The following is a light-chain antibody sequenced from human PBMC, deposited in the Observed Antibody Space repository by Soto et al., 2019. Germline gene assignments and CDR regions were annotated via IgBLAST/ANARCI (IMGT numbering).Light chain of an antibody. CDR1: QSVGSD. Sequence: EIVMTQSPATLSVSPGERAPLSCRASQSVGSDLAWYQQKPGQAPRLVSDDIVTRATGVPTRIRGSGSGTEFTVTISSLQSVDFAVYYCQQDNSWPLTFGGGTK. CDR2: DIV. J-gene: IGKJ4*01. V-gene: IGKV3D-15*01. CDR3: QQDNSWPLT.